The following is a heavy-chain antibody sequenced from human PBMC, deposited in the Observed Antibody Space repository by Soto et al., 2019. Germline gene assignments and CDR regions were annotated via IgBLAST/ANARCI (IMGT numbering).Heavy chain of an antibody. CDR3: ARGGRELRFVDY. CDR1: GGTFSSYA. Sequence: QVQLVQSGAEVTKPGSSVKVSCKASGGTFSSYAISWVRQAPGQGLEWMGGIIPIFGTANYAQKIQGRVTITADESSSRAYMELSSLRSEDTAVYYCARGGRELRFVDYWGQGTLVTVSS. CDR2: IIPIFGTA. D-gene: IGHD1-26*01. V-gene: IGHV1-69*01. J-gene: IGHJ4*02.